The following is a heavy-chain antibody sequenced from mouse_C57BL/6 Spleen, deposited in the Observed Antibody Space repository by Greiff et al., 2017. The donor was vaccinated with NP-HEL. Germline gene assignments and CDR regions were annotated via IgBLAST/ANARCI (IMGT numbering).Heavy chain of an antibody. Sequence: EVQRVESGGGLVKPGGSLKLSCAASGFTFSDYGMHWVRQAPEKGLEWVAYISSGSSTIYYADTVKGRFTISRDNAKNTLFLQMTSLRSEDTAMYYCARLITTVYYAMDYWGQGTSVTVSS. V-gene: IGHV5-17*01. CDR2: ISSGSSTI. CDR1: GFTFSDYG. D-gene: IGHD1-1*01. CDR3: ARLITTVYYAMDY. J-gene: IGHJ4*01.